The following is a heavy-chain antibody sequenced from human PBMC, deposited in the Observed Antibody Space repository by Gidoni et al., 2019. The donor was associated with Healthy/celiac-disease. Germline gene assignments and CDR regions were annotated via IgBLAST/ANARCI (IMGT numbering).Heavy chain of an antibody. V-gene: IGHV4-31*03. CDR1: GASITRVGYY. D-gene: IGHD3-10*02. Sequence: QVQLQESGPGLVKPSQTLSLTCPVSGASITRVGYYWSWIRQHPGKGLEWIGYIYYSGSTYYNPSLKSRVTISVDTSKNQFSLKLSSVTAADTAVYYCARHITWGDYSVAYYFDYWGQGTLVTVSS. J-gene: IGHJ4*02. CDR2: IYYSGST. CDR3: ARHITWGDYSVAYYFDY.